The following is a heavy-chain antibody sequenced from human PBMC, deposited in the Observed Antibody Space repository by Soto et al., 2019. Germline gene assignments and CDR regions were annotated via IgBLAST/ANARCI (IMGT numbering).Heavy chain of an antibody. Sequence: SETLSLTCTVSGGSISSYYWSWIRQPPGKGLEWIGYIYYSGSTNYNPSLKSRVTISVDTSKNQISLKLSSVTAADTAVYYCARDQGYYGSGSYYIPYNWFDPWGQGTLVTVSS. CDR3: ARDQGYYGSGSYYIPYNWFDP. CDR2: IYYSGST. D-gene: IGHD3-10*01. V-gene: IGHV4-59*01. CDR1: GGSISSYY. J-gene: IGHJ5*02.